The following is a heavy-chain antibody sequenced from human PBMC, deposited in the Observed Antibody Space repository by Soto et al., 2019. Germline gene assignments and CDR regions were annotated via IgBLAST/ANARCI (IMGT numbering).Heavy chain of an antibody. V-gene: IGHV5-51*01. CDR1: VYSFTSYS. CDR2: IYPADSDT. Sequence: EVQLVQSGAEVKKPGESLKISCKGSVYSFTSYSIGWVRQMPGTVLEWMGIIYPADSDTRYSPSFQGQVTISADKSISTAYLQWSSLKASDTAMYYCARPVGICSGGSCSWGYWGQGTLVTVSS. J-gene: IGHJ4*02. D-gene: IGHD2-15*01. CDR3: ARPVGICSGGSCSWGY.